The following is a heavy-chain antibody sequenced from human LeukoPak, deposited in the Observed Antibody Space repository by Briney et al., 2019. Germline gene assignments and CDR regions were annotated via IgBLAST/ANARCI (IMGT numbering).Heavy chain of an antibody. D-gene: IGHD3-22*01. J-gene: IGHJ4*02. Sequence: SETLSLTCAVYGGSFSGYYWSWIRQPPGKGLEWIGEINHSGSTDYNPSLKSRVTISIGTSKTQISLKLNSVTAADTAVYYCARGGAVGGYYSSPVPSNFDQWGQGTLVTVSS. CDR3: ARGGAVGGYYSSPVPSNFDQ. V-gene: IGHV4-34*01. CDR1: GGSFSGYY. CDR2: INHSGST.